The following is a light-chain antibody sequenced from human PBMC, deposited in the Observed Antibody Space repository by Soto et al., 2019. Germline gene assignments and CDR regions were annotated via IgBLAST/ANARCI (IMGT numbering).Light chain of an antibody. Sequence: AIRMTQSPSSLSASTGDRVTITCRASQGISTYLAWYQQKPGKAPTLLIYAASTLQSGVPSRFCGSGSGTEFTLTISRLQSEDLGTYYCQHYHSYPVTFGGGTKVDIK. CDR2: AAS. CDR3: QHYHSYPVT. CDR1: QGISTY. J-gene: IGKJ4*01. V-gene: IGKV1-8*01.